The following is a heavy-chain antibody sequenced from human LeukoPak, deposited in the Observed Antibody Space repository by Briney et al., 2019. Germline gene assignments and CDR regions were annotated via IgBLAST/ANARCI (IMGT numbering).Heavy chain of an antibody. V-gene: IGHV3-23*01. CDR2: ISSGGGTT. CDR3: AKTTAGYSSSGDY. D-gene: IGHD6-19*01. J-gene: IGHJ4*02. Sequence: TGGSLRPSCAASGLTFTNYAMSWVRQAPGKGLEWVSAISSGGGTTYYADSVKGRFTISRDNSKNTLYLQMNSLRAEDTAVYYCAKTTAGYSSSGDYWGQGTLVTVSS. CDR1: GLTFTNYA.